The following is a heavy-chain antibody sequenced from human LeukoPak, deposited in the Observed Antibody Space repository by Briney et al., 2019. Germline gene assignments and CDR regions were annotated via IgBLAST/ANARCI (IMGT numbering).Heavy chain of an antibody. CDR1: GFTFSDYN. CDR3: ARGSGYLETFDY. Sequence: GGSLRLSCAASGFTFSDYNMRWIRQAPGKGLEWVSSISRSGSTKYYADSVKGRFTISRHNSKNTLYLQMNSLRAEDTALYYCARGSGYLETFDYWGQGTLVTVSS. CDR2: ISRSGSTK. J-gene: IGHJ4*02. D-gene: IGHD3-22*01. V-gene: IGHV3-11*04.